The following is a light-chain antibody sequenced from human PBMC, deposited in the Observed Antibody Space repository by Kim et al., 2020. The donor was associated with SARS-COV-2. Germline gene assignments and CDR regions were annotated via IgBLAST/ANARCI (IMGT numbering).Light chain of an antibody. CDR2: SNN. CDR1: SSNIGAGFD. V-gene: IGLV1-40*01. Sequence: QRVTISCTGSSSNIGAGFDVHWYQQLPGTTPKFLIYSNNNRPSGVPDRFSGSKSGTSASLAITGLQAEDEADYYCQSYDSSLSGYVFGTGTQLTVL. J-gene: IGLJ1*01. CDR3: QSYDSSLSGYV.